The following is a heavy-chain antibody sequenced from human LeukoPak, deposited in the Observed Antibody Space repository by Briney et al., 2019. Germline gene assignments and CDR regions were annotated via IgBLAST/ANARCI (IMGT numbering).Heavy chain of an antibody. CDR1: GFTFDDYG. CDR3: ARDFRYFSY. Sequence: GGSLRLSCAASGFTFDDYGMTWVRQAPGKGLEWVSVIYTGGRTYYADSVKGRFTISRDSSKNTLWLQMNSLRAEDTAVYYCARDFRYFSYWGQGTLVTVSS. D-gene: IGHD1-26*01. J-gene: IGHJ4*02. CDR2: IYTGGRT. V-gene: IGHV3-53*01.